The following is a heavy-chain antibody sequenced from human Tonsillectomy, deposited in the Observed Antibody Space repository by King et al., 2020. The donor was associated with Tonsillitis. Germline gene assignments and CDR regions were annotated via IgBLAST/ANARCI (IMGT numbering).Heavy chain of an antibody. CDR1: GFTFSSYA. D-gene: IGHD2-2*01. V-gene: IGHV3-23*04. Sequence: VQLVESGGGLVQPGGSLRLSCAASGFTFSSYAMSWVRQAPGKGLEWVSAISGSGGSTYYADSVKGRFTISRDNSKNTLLLQMNSLRAEDTAVYYCAKGRTYHCSSTSCYLHFDYWGQGTLVTVSS. J-gene: IGHJ4*02. CDR2: ISGSGGST. CDR3: AKGRTYHCSSTSCYLHFDY.